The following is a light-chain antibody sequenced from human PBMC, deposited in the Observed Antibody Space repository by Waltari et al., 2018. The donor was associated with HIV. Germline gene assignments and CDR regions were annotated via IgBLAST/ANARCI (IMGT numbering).Light chain of an antibody. V-gene: IGLV3-21*04. CDR2: YDS. J-gene: IGLJ2*01. Sequence: SYVLTQPPSVSVAPGKTARITCGGTNIGSKSVHWYQQKPGQAPLLVIYYDSARPSGIPERFSGSNSGSTATLTSSRVEAGDEADYYCQVWDSSSDHVGFGGGTNLTVL. CDR1: NIGSKS. CDR3: QVWDSSSDHVG.